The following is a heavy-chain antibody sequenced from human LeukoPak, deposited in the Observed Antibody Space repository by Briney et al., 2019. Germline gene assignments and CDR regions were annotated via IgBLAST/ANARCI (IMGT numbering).Heavy chain of an antibody. D-gene: IGHD3-10*01. V-gene: IGHV1-2*02. CDR3: ARQIRDTLVRGVTPLDL. J-gene: IGHJ2*01. CDR2: INPNSGGT. Sequence: ASVKVSCKASGYTFTGYYMHWVRQAPGQGLEWMGWINPNSGGTNYAQKFQGRVTMTRDTSISTAYMELSRLRSEDTAVFYCARQIRDTLVRGVTPLDLWGRGTLVTVSS. CDR1: GYTFTGYY.